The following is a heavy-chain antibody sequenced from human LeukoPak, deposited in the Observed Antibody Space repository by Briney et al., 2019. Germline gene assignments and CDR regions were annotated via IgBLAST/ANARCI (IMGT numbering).Heavy chain of an antibody. CDR3: ARGPNRYYFDY. J-gene: IGHJ4*02. CDR1: GGSISSYY. Sequence: PSETLSLTCSVSGGSISSYYWSWIRQPPGKGLEWTGYNYYSGRTNYNPSLKSRVTISVDTSKNQFSLKLSSVTAADTAVYYCARGPNRYYFDYWGQGTLVTVSS. V-gene: IGHV4-59*01. D-gene: IGHD2/OR15-2a*01. CDR2: NYYSGRT.